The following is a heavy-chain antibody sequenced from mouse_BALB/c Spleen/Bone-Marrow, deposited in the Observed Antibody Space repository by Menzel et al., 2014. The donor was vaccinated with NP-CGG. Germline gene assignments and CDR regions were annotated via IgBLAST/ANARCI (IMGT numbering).Heavy chain of an antibody. CDR3: ARRYYGSSFSYFDY. CDR2: ISSGSSTI. J-gene: IGHJ2*01. Sequence: EVKLVESGGGLVQPGGSRKLSCAASGFTFSSFGMRWVRQAPEKGLEWVAYISSGSSTIYYADTVKGRFTISRDNPKSTLFLQMTSLRSEDTAMYYCARRYYGSSFSYFDYWGQGTTLTVSS. V-gene: IGHV5-17*02. D-gene: IGHD1-1*01. CDR1: GFTFSSFG.